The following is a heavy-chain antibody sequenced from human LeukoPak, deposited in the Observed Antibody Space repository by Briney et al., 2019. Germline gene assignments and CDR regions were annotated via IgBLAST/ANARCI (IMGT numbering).Heavy chain of an antibody. CDR3: ARGSSPTRVYYYYGMDV. V-gene: IGHV1-8*01. CDR2: MNPNSGNT. Sequence: ASVKVPCKASGYTFTSYDINWVRQATGQGLEWMGWMNPNSGNTGYAQKFQGRVTMTRNTSISTAYMELSSLRSEDTAVYYCARGSSPTRVYYYYGMDVWGQGTTVTVSS. J-gene: IGHJ6*02. CDR1: GYTFTSYD. D-gene: IGHD6-6*01.